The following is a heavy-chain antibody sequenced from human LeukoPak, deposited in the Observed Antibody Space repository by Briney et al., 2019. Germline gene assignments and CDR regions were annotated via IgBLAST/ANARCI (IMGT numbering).Heavy chain of an antibody. V-gene: IGHV1-2*02. J-gene: IGHJ4*02. Sequence: GASVKVSCKASGYTFTGYYMHWVRQAPGQGLEWMGWTNPNSGDTIYAQKFQGRVTMTRDTSISTAYMELSRLRSDDTAVYYCAREEGFCRSTSCSAPFDYWGQGTLVTVSS. D-gene: IGHD2-2*01. CDR1: GYTFTGYY. CDR2: TNPNSGDT. CDR3: AREEGFCRSTSCSAPFDY.